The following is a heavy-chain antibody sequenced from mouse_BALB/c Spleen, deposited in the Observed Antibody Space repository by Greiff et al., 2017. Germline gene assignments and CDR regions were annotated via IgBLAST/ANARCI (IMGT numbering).Heavy chain of an antibody. CDR1: GDSITSGY. D-gene: IGHD2-10*02. CDR3: ARKGYGNGYYAMDY. CDR2: ISYSGST. Sequence: VQLKESGPSLVKPSQTLSLTCSVTGDSITSGYWNWIRKFPGNKLEYMGYISYSGSTYYNPSLKSRISITRDTSKNQYYLQLNSVTTEDTATYYCARKGYGNGYYAMDYWGQGTSVTVSS. V-gene: IGHV3-8*02. J-gene: IGHJ4*01.